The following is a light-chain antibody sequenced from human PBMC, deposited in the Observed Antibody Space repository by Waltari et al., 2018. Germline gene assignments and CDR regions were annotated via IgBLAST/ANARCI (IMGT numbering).Light chain of an antibody. J-gene: IGKJ3*01. Sequence: DIQLTQSPSFLSASLGDGVTITCRASQNINKFLNWYQQKPGKAPKFLIYAASLLQTGVPSRFRGSGSGTEFTLTIDSLQPEDFATYFCQHSHSTPITFGPGTTVDV. CDR2: AAS. CDR3: QHSHSTPIT. V-gene: IGKV1-39*01. CDR1: QNINKF.